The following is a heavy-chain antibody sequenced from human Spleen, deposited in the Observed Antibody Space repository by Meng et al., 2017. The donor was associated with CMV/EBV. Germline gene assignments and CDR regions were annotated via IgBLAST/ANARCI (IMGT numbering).Heavy chain of an antibody. CDR3: SSGTQTGELDC. J-gene: IGHJ4*02. V-gene: IGHV3-49*04. CDR2: IRSKPYGGTA. D-gene: IGHD7-27*01. Sequence: GESLKISCIISGLTLSRYAMGWVRQAPGKGLQWIGFIRSKPYGGTAEYAASVKGRFTVSRDDSRRFAYLQINSVKTEDTGVYYCSSGTQTGELDCWGRGTLVTVSS. CDR1: GLTLSRYA.